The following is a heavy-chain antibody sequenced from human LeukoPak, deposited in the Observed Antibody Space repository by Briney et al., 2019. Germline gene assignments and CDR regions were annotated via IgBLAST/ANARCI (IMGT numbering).Heavy chain of an antibody. CDR1: GFTHSNYW. D-gene: IGHD1-1*01. CDR3: ARGGTTFEH. CDR2: IKPDGSEK. Sequence: GGSLRLSCAASGFTHSNYWMTWVRQAPGKGLEWVANIKPDGSEKYYVDSVKGRFTISRDNAKNSLYLQMNSLRAEDTAVYYCARGGTTFEHWGQGTLVTVSS. J-gene: IGHJ4*02. V-gene: IGHV3-7*01.